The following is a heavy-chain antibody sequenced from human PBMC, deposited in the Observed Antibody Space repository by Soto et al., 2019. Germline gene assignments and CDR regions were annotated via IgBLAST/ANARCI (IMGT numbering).Heavy chain of an antibody. CDR1: GGSISSGGYY. Sequence: GGSISSGGYYWSWIRQHPGKGLEWIGYIYYSGSTYYNPSLKSRVTISVDTSKNQFSLKLSSVTAADTAVYYCARVLPFYCDYWGQGTLVTVS. V-gene: IGHV4-31*02. CDR3: ARVLPFYCDY. D-gene: IGHD2-15*01. CDR2: IYYSGST. J-gene: IGHJ4*02.